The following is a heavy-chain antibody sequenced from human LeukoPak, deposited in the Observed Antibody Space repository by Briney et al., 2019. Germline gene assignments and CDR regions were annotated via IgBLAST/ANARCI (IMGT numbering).Heavy chain of an antibody. D-gene: IGHD6-13*01. Sequence: PSETLSLTCTVSGGSISSSSYYWGWIRQPPGKGLEWIGSIYYSGSTYYNPSLKSRVTISVDTSKNQFSLKLSSVTAADTAVYYFARHVSAGGSYFDYWGQGTLVTVSS. J-gene: IGHJ4*02. CDR2: IYYSGST. V-gene: IGHV4-39*01. CDR3: ARHVSAGGSYFDY. CDR1: GGSISSSSYY.